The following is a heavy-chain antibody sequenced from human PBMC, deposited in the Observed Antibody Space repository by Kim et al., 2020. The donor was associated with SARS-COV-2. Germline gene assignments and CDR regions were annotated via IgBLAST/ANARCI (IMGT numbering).Heavy chain of an antibody. V-gene: IGHV6-1*01. J-gene: IGHJ6*02. CDR2: TYYRSKWYN. D-gene: IGHD1-1*01. CDR1: GDSVSSNSAA. CDR3: ARGPYATGTTRDYYYYGMDV. Sequence: SQTLSLTCAISGDSVSSNSAAWNWIRQSPSRGLEWLGRTYYRSKWYNDYAVSVKSRITINPDTSKNQFSLQLNSVTPEDTAVYYCARGPYATGTTRDYYYYGMDVWGQGTTVTVSS.